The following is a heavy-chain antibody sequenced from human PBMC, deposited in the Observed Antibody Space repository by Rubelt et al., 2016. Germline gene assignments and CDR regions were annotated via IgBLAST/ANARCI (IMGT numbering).Heavy chain of an antibody. CDR1: DASIRSNSYY. CDR2: INHSGTT. Sequence: QLQLQESGPGLVKPSETLSLACTVSDASIRSNSYYWGWIRQPPGKGLEWIGDINHSGTTNYNPSLKSRVTISLDPSKNQFSLTLNAVTGADTAVYYCVRMFDHWGQGTLVTVSS. V-gene: IGHV4-39*07. J-gene: IGHJ4*02. CDR3: VRMFDH.